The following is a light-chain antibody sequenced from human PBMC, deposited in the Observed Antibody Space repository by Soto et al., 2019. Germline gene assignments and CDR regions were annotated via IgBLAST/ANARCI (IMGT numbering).Light chain of an antibody. CDR2: GAS. CDR3: QQYGSSPPVT. CDR1: QSVSSSY. V-gene: IGKV3-20*01. Sequence: DIVLTQSPGTLSLSPGERATLSCGASQSVSSSYLAWYQQKPGQTPRLLIYGASGRATGIPDRFSGSGAGTDFTLTISRLEPEDFAVYYWQQYGSSPPVTFGQGTRLEIK. J-gene: IGKJ5*01.